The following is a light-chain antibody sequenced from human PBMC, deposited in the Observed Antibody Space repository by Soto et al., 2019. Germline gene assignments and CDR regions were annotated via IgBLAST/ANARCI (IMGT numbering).Light chain of an antibody. J-gene: IGLJ1*01. CDR3: SSYAGSTYV. CDR2: EVS. CDR1: SSDVGGYNY. Sequence: QSVLTQPPSASGSPGQSVTISCTGTSSDVGGYNYVSWYQQHPGKAPKLTIYEVSKRPSGVPDRFSGSKSGNTASLTVSGLQAEDEADYYCSSYAGSTYVFGTGTKDTDL. V-gene: IGLV2-8*01.